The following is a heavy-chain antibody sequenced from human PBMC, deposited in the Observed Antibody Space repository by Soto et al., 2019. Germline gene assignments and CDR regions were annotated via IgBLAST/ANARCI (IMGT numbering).Heavy chain of an antibody. Sequence: PGVPLRRPCAASGFTCISYAMSWVRQAPGKGLEWVSAISGSGGSTYYADSVKGRFTISRDNSKNTLYLQMNSLRAEDTAVYYCAKEAPMITFGGVIVGNAFDIWGQGTMVTVSS. V-gene: IGHV3-23*01. J-gene: IGHJ3*02. CDR1: GFTCISYA. D-gene: IGHD3-16*02. CDR3: AKEAPMITFGGVIVGNAFDI. CDR2: ISGSGGST.